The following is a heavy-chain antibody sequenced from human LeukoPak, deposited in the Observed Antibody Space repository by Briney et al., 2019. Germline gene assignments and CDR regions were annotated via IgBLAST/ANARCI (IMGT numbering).Heavy chain of an antibody. CDR3: ARMTSGAFDM. Sequence: PSETLSLTCAVYSGSFNGYYWSWIRQPPGKGLEWIGEINHSGSTNYNPSLKSRVTMSVDTSKNQFSLTLSSVTAADPAVYYCARMTSGAFDMWGQGTMVTVSS. V-gene: IGHV4-34*01. CDR2: INHSGST. CDR1: SGSFNGYY. J-gene: IGHJ3*02.